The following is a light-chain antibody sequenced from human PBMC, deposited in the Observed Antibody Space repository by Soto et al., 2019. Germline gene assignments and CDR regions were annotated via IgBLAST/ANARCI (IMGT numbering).Light chain of an antibody. V-gene: IGLV2-8*01. Sequence: QSVLTQSPSASGSPGQSVTISCTGTSSDIGGYDSVSWYQQHPGKAPKVMIYDVSKRPSGVPDRFSGSKSGKTASLTVSGLQAEDEADYYCCSYAGSYTYVVGTGTKVTVL. J-gene: IGLJ1*01. CDR3: CSYAGSYTYV. CDR2: DVS. CDR1: SSDIGGYDS.